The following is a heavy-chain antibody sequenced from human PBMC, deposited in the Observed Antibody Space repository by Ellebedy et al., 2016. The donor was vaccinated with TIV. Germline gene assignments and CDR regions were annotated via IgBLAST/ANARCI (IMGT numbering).Heavy chain of an antibody. V-gene: IGHV1-69*06. CDR1: GYNFNSYA. CDR3: ARDPINCGDDCYSDY. CDR2: IIPIFGTT. D-gene: IGHD2-21*02. Sequence: AASVKVSCKISGYNFNSYAVSWVRQAPGQGLEWVGRIIPIFGTTNYAQKFQGRVTITADKSTRTAYMALNSLTSDDTAAYYCARDPINCGDDCYSDYWGQGTLVTVSS. J-gene: IGHJ4*02.